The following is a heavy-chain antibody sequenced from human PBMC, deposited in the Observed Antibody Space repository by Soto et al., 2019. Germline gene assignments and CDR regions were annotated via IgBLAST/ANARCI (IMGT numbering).Heavy chain of an antibody. V-gene: IGHV4-59*01. J-gene: IGHJ6*02. CDR1: GGSISSYY. CDR3: ASSNIAAAGFYYYGMDV. D-gene: IGHD6-13*01. Sequence: QVQLQESGPGLVKPSETLSLTCTVTGGSISSYYWSLIRQPPGKRLECIGYIYYYGSTNYKPSLKSRVTISVDTSKNQFSLKLSSVTAADTAVYYCASSNIAAAGFYYYGMDVWGRGTTVTVSS. CDR2: IYYYGST.